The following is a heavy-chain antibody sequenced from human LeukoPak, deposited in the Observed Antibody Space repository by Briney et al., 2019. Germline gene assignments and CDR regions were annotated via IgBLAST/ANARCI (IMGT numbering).Heavy chain of an antibody. CDR2: IIPIFGTA. D-gene: IGHD3-22*01. J-gene: IGHJ4*02. Sequence: ASVKVSCKASGYTFTSYDINWVRQAPGQGLEWMGGIIPIFGTANYAQKFQGRVTITTDESTSTAYMELSSLRSEDTAVYYCATDTMIFTSRFDYWGQGTLVTVSS. V-gene: IGHV1-69*05. CDR1: GYTFTSYD. CDR3: ATDTMIFTSRFDY.